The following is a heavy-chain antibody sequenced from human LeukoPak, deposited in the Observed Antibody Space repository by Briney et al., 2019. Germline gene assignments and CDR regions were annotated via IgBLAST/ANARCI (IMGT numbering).Heavy chain of an antibody. CDR2: IYYSGNT. D-gene: IGHD5/OR15-5a*01. V-gene: IGHV4-59*01. CDR3: GRGLRAGNYYFDQ. Sequence: KSSETLSLTCTVSGGSISSYYWTWIRQPPGKGLEWIGYIYYSGNTNYNPSLTSRVTISIDTSKNQFSLKLSSVTAADTAMYYCGRGLRAGNYYFDQWPEGPLVSVPS. J-gene: IGHJ4*02. CDR1: GGSISSYY.